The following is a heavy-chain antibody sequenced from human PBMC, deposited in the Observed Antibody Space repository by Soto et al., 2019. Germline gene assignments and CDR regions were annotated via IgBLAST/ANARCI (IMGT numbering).Heavy chain of an antibody. CDR2: MNPNSGNT. J-gene: IGHJ5*02. Sequence: GASVKVSCKASGYTFTSYDINWVRQATGQGLEWMGWMNPNSGNTGYAQKFQGRVTMTRNTSISTAYMELSSLRSEDTAVYYCARGLSFNWGEGAYWFDPWGQGTLVTVSS. CDR1: GYTFTSYD. V-gene: IGHV1-8*01. D-gene: IGHD7-27*01. CDR3: ARGLSFNWGEGAYWFDP.